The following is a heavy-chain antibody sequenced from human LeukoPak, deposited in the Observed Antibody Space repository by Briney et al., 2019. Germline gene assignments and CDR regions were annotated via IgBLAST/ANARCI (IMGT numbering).Heavy chain of an antibody. J-gene: IGHJ4*02. CDR3: AREKFPGYNYGTFDY. Sequence: SETLSLTCTVSGVSISSNYWSWIRQPPGKGLEWIGFIYYSGSTNYNPSFKSRVTLSVDTSKNQFSLKLSSVTAADTAVYYCAREKFPGYNYGTFDYWGQGTLVTVSS. D-gene: IGHD5-18*01. CDR1: GVSISSNY. CDR2: IYYSGST. V-gene: IGHV4-59*01.